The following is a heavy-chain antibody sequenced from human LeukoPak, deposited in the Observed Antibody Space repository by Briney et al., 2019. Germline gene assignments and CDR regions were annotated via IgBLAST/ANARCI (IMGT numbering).Heavy chain of an antibody. D-gene: IGHD1-14*01. J-gene: IGHJ3*01. CDR2: MLYDGSGL. V-gene: IGHV3-30*03. CDR1: GFTFSSYA. Sequence: GGSLRLSCAASGFTFSSYAMSWVRQAPGKGLEWVALMLYDGSGLYYADSVKGRFSISRDNSNNMFYLEMSSLRAEDSAVYYCARDLASGNHPDGFDVWAQGTLVTVSS. CDR3: ARDLASGNHPDGFDV.